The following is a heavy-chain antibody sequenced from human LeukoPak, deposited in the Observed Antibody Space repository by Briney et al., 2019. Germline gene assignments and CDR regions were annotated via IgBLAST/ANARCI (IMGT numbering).Heavy chain of an antibody. V-gene: IGHV1-24*01. CDR1: GYTLTELS. J-gene: IGHJ5*02. CDR3: ALYYYDSSGYSNNWFDP. D-gene: IGHD3-22*01. Sequence: ASVKVSCKVSGYTLTELSMHWVRQAPGKGLEWMGGFDPEDGETIYAQKFQGRVTMTEDTSTDTAYMELSSRRSEDTAVYYCALYYYDSSGYSNNWFDPWGQGTLVTVSS. CDR2: FDPEDGET.